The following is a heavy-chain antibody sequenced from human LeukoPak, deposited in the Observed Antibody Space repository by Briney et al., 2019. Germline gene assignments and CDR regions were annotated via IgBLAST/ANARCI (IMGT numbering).Heavy chain of an antibody. CDR1: GGSFSGYY. CDR3: ARVAVVITMTRFDY. Sequence: PSETLSLTCAVYGGSFSGYYWSWIRQPPGKGLEWIGEINHSGSTNYNPSLKSRVTISVDTSKNHFSLKLSSVTAADTAVYYCARVAVVITMTRFDYWGQGTLVTVSS. CDR2: INHSGST. D-gene: IGHD3-22*01. J-gene: IGHJ4*02. V-gene: IGHV4-34*01.